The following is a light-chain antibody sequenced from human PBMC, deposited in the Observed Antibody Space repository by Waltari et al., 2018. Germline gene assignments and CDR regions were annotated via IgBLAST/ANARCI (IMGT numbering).Light chain of an antibody. CDR3: QSYDTTLSAVV. CDR1: KANIGADFA. CDR2: SFS. J-gene: IGLJ2*01. V-gene: IGLV1-40*01. Sequence: QSVLTQPPSVSGAPGQRVTSTCSGPKANIGADFAVHWYQQVPGTAPKLLLHSFSNRPSGVSDRFSGFKSGASASLVITGLQAEDEAMYYCQSYDTTLSAVVFGGGTRLTV.